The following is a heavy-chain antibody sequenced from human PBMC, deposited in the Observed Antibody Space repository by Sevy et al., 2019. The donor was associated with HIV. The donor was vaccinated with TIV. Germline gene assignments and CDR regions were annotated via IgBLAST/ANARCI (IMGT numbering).Heavy chain of an antibody. V-gene: IGHV3-30*02. J-gene: IGHJ4*02. D-gene: IGHD3-3*01. CDR3: AKDPRPSHRITTFGGVDYFEY. Sequence: GGSLRLSCAASGFTFSTYGMHWVRQAPGKGLEWVAFIRYDESEQYCADSVKGRCIISRDNSKSTLYLRLSSLRDEDTAVYYCAKDPRPSHRITTFGGVDYFEYWGQGTLVTVSS. CDR2: IRYDESEQ. CDR1: GFTFSTYG.